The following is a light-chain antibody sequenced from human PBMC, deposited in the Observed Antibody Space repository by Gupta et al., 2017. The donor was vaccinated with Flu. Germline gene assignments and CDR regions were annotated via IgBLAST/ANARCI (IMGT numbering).Light chain of an antibody. Sequence: SYVLTQPPSVSMSPGQTASITCSGDKLGDKYASWYQQKPGQSPVLVIYQDSKRPSGIPERFSGSNSGNTATLTISGTQAMDEADYYCQAWDSSTAIFGGGTKLTGL. CDR1: KLGDKY. V-gene: IGLV3-1*01. CDR3: QAWDSSTAI. J-gene: IGLJ2*01. CDR2: QDS.